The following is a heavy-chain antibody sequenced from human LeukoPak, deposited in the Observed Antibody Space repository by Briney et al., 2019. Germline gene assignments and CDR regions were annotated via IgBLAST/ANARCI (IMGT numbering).Heavy chain of an antibody. CDR1: GLTFSSYG. CDR3: ARDGDYYGSGSSDAFDI. J-gene: IGHJ3*02. V-gene: IGHV3-30*03. CDR2: ISEDGSNE. Sequence: GRSLRLSCAASGLTFSSYGMHWVRQAPGKGLEWVAVISEDGSNEYYAESVKGRFTISRDNSKNTVYVQMNSLRAEDTAVYYCARDGDYYGSGSSDAFDIWGQGTMVTVSS. D-gene: IGHD3-10*01.